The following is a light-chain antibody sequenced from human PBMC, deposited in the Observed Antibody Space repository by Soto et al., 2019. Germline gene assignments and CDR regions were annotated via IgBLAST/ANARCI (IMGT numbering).Light chain of an antibody. V-gene: IGKV1-27*01. J-gene: IGKJ1*01. CDR2: AAS. Sequence: DIQMTQSPSSLSASVGDTVTITCRASQGIIDYLAWYQQRPGKVHKLLIYAASTLQTGVPSRFSGSVPGTDFTLTISSLQPEDVGSYYCHKYDTAPPTFGQGTRVEIK. CDR3: HKYDTAPPT. CDR1: QGIIDY.